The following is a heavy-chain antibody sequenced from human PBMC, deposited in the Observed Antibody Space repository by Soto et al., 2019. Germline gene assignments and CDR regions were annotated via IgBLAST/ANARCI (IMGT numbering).Heavy chain of an antibody. CDR3: ATRPHLEWLLRPRGFDP. V-gene: IGHV1-69*13. J-gene: IGHJ5*02. CDR1: GGTFSSYA. CDR2: IIPIFGTA. Sequence: SVKVSCKSSGGTFSSYAISWVRQAPGQGLEWMGGIIPIFGTANYAQKFQSRVTITADESTSTDYMELSSLRSEDTAVYYCATRPHLEWLLRPRGFDPGGQGTLVTVSS. D-gene: IGHD3-3*01.